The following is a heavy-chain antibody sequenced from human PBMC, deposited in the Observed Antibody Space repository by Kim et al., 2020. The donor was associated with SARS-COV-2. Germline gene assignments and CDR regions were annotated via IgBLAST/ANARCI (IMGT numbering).Heavy chain of an antibody. D-gene: IGHD6-19*01. CDR1: GFTFSSYE. CDR3: ATESGWANY. Sequence: GGSLRLSCAASGFTFSSYEMNWVRQAPAKGLEWVSYISSSGATIKYSDSVKGRFTISRDNAKNSLYLQMNSLRAEDTAVYYCATESGWANYWGQGTLVTVSS. V-gene: IGHV3-48*03. CDR2: ISSSGATI. J-gene: IGHJ4*02.